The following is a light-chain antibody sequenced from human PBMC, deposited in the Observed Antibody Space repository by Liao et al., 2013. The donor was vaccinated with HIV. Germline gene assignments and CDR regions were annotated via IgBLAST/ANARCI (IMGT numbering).Light chain of an antibody. CDR1: NIGSKS. CDR3: QTWDGSSVI. J-gene: IGLJ2*01. Sequence: SYVLTQPPSLSVGPGKTATIPCGGHNIGSKSVHWYQQKPGQAPVLVIYFDSDRPSGIPERFSGSNSGNTVTLTISETQATDEADYYCQTWDGSSVIFGGGTKLTVL. CDR2: FDS. V-gene: IGLV3-21*01.